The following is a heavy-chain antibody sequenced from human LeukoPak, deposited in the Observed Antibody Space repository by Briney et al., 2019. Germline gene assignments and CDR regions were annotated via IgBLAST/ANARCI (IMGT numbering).Heavy chain of an antibody. CDR1: GFTFSSYS. V-gene: IGHV3-21*01. D-gene: IGHD2-15*01. CDR3: ARDGYCSGGSCYPAGGGYYGMDV. CDR2: ISSSSSYI. Sequence: TGGSLRLSCAASGFTFSSYSMNWVRQAPGKGLEWVSSISSSSSYIYYADSVKGRFTISRDNAKNSLYLQMNSLRAEDTAVYYCARDGYCSGGSCYPAGGGYYGMDVWGQGTTVTVSS. J-gene: IGHJ6*02.